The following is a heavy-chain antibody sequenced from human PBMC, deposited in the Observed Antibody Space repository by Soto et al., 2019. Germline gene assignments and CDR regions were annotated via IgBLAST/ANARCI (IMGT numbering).Heavy chain of an antibody. J-gene: IGHJ6*03. CDR3: ARLGSSAYYDFWSGFDYYYYYYMDV. CDR2: IYPGDSDT. CDR1: GYSFTSYW. V-gene: IGHV5-51*01. Sequence: GESLKISCKGSGYSFTSYWIGWVRQMPGKGLEWMGIIYPGDSDTRYSPSLQGQVTISADKSISTAYLQWSSLKASDTAMYYCARLGSSAYYDFWSGFDYYYYYYMDVWGKGTTVTVSS. D-gene: IGHD3-3*01.